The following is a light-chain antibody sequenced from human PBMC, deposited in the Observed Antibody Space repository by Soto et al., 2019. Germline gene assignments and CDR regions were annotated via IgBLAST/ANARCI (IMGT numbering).Light chain of an antibody. CDR1: SSDVGGYNY. Sequence: QSALTQPASVSGSHGQTITISCTGTSSDVGGYNYASWYQQPPVRAPKLMIYDVSNRPSGVSNRFSASKSGNTASLTISGLQAEDEADYYCSSYTSSSIYVFGTGTKVIVL. V-gene: IGLV2-14*01. CDR2: DVS. J-gene: IGLJ1*01. CDR3: SSYTSSSIYV.